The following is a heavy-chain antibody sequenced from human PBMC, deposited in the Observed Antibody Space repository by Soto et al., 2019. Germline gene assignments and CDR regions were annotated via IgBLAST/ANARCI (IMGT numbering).Heavy chain of an antibody. J-gene: IGHJ5*02. V-gene: IGHV4-39*01. CDR2: IYYSGST. Sequence: PSEPLSLTCTVSGGSISSSSYYWGWIRQPPGKGLEWIGSIYYSGSTYINPSLKSGVTISGDTSKNKYSLKLSYVTAADTAVYYFARHRIRSGSRNWFDPWGQGTLVTVSS. CDR1: GGSISSSSYY. CDR3: ARHRIRSGSRNWFDP. D-gene: IGHD2-15*01.